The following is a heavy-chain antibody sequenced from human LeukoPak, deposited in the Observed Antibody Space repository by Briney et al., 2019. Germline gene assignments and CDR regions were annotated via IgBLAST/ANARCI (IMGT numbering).Heavy chain of an antibody. Sequence: KASETLSLICTVSGGSISSGSYYWSWIRQPAGKGLEWIGRIYTSGSTNYNSSLKSRVTISVDTSKNQFPLKLSSVTAADTAVYYCARAGGYYDSSGYYGTFDYWGQGTLVTVSS. V-gene: IGHV4-61*02. CDR1: GGSISSGSYY. CDR2: IYTSGST. D-gene: IGHD3-22*01. CDR3: ARAGGYYDSSGYYGTFDY. J-gene: IGHJ4*02.